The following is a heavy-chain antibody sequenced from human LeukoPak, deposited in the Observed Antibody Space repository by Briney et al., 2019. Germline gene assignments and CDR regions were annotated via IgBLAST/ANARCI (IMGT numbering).Heavy chain of an antibody. D-gene: IGHD3-22*01. V-gene: IGHV3-23*01. J-gene: IGHJ5*02. CDR3: AKDYVYYDSSGPRYNWFDP. CDR1: GFTFSSYA. CDR2: ISGSGGST. Sequence: GGSLRLSCAASGFTFSSYAMSWVRQAPGKGLEWVSAISGSGGSTYYADSVKGRFTISRDNSKNTLYLQMNSLRAEDTAVYYCAKDYVYYDSSGPRYNWFDPWGQGTLVTVSS.